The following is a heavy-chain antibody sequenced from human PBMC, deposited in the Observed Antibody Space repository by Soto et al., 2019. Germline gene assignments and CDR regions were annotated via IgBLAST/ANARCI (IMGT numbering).Heavy chain of an antibody. CDR1: GYTFTGHY. CDR3: GRGRSGEIVVFY. Sequence: QVQLVQSGAEVKESGASVKVSCKTSGYTFTGHYIHWVRQAPGQSPEWVGEIGPKNGDTRYAQKFQGKVTMTQDTSITTVYMELTNLSPDDTAVYYCGRGRSGEIVVFYWGQGTLVTVHS. D-gene: IGHD5-12*01. CDR2: IGPKNGDT. V-gene: IGHV1-2*02. J-gene: IGHJ4*02.